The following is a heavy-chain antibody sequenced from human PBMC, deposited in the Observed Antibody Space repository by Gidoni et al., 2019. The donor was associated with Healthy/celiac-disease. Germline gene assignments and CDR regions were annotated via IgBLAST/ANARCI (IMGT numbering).Heavy chain of an antibody. V-gene: IGHV1-69*01. D-gene: IGHD2-21*02. CDR2: IIPIFGTA. CDR1: GGTFSSYA. J-gene: IGHJ5*02. Sequence: QVQLVQSGAEVKKPGSSVKVSCKASGGTFSSYAISWVRQAPGQGLEWMGGIIPIFGTANYAQKFQGRVTITADESTSTAYMELSSLRSEDTAVYYCARELYCGGDCPPPYAYNWFDPWGQGTLVTVSS. CDR3: ARELYCGGDCPPPYAYNWFDP.